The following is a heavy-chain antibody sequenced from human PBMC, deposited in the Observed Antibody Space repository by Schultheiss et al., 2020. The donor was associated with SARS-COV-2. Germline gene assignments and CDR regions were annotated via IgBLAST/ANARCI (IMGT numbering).Heavy chain of an antibody. D-gene: IGHD4-11*01. J-gene: IGHJ4*02. CDR3: ARRTTRSDY. CDR2: INHSGTT. V-gene: IGHV4-34*01. CDR1: GGSSSGCC. Sequence: SETLSLTCAVYGGSSSGCCWSWNRQPPGKGLEWIGEINHSGTTYYNPSLKSRVTISVDTSKNQFSLKLSSVTAADTAVYYCARRTTRSDYWGQGTLVTVSS.